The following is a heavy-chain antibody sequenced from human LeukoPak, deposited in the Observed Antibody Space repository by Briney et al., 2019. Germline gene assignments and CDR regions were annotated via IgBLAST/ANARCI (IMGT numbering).Heavy chain of an antibody. CDR3: HRAYIAADYYYYMDV. Sequence: PGGSLRLSCAASGFTFSGSAMDWVRQASGKGLEWVGRIRSKANSYATAYAASVKGRFTISRDDSKNTAYLQMNSLKTEDTAVYYCHRAYIAADYYYYMDVWGKGTTVTVSS. D-gene: IGHD6-25*01. J-gene: IGHJ6*03. V-gene: IGHV3-73*01. CDR1: GFTFSGSA. CDR2: IRSKANSYAT.